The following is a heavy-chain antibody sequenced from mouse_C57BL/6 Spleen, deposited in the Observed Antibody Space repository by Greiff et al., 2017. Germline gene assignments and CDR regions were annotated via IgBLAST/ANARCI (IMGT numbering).Heavy chain of an antibody. D-gene: IGHD1-1*01. V-gene: IGHV5-9*01. CDR3: ARQGDYYGSSYDYYAMDY. Sequence: EVQWVESGGGLVKPGGSLKLSCAASGFTFSSYTMSWVRQTPEKRLEWVATISGGGGNTYYPDSVKGRFTISRDNAKNTLYLQMSSLRSEDTALYYCARQGDYYGSSYDYYAMDYWGQGTSVTVSS. J-gene: IGHJ4*01. CDR1: GFTFSSYT. CDR2: ISGGGGNT.